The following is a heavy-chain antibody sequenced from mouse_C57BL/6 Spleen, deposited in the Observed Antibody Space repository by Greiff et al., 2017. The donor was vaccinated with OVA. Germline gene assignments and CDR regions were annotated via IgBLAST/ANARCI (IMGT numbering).Heavy chain of an antibody. CDR3: ARENSSGYLMDY. Sequence: QVQLQQSGAELVKPGASVKLSCKASGYTFTSYWMHWVKQRPGQGLEWIGMIHPNSGSTNYNEKFKSKATLTVDKSSSTAYMQLSSLTSEDSAVYYCARENSSGYLMDYWGQGTSVTVSS. J-gene: IGHJ4*01. CDR2: IHPNSGST. V-gene: IGHV1-64*01. CDR1: GYTFTSYW. D-gene: IGHD3-2*02.